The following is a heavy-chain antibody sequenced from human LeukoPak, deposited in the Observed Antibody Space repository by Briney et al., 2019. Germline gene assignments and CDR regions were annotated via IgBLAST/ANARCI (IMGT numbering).Heavy chain of an antibody. V-gene: IGHV3-23*01. CDR2: ISGSGGST. CDR3: AKDENPMTTVTADY. CDR1: GFTFSNYA. Sequence: GGSLRLSCAASGFTFSNYAMNWVRQAPGKGLEWVSAISGSGGSTYYADSVEGRFTISRDNSKNTLYLQMNSLRAEDTAVYYCAKDENPMTTVTADYWGQGTLVTVSS. D-gene: IGHD4-17*01. J-gene: IGHJ4*02.